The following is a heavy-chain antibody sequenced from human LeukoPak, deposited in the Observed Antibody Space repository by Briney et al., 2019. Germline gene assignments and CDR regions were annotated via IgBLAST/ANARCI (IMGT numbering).Heavy chain of an antibody. J-gene: IGHJ4*02. Sequence: ASVKVSCKVSGYTLTELSMHWVRQAPGKGLEWMGGFYPEDGETIYAQKFQGRVTMTEDTSTDTAYMELSSLRSEDTAVYYCATAKDYYYGSGSYYPFDYWGQGTLVTVSS. V-gene: IGHV1-24*01. CDR2: FYPEDGET. CDR1: GYTLTELS. CDR3: ATAKDYYYGSGSYYPFDY. D-gene: IGHD3-10*01.